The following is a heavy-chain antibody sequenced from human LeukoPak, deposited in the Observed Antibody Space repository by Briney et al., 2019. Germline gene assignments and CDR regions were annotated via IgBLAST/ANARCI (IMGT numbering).Heavy chain of an antibody. CDR2: MNPNSGNT. CDR3: ARDRGATGSESEY. V-gene: IGHV1-8*01. D-gene: IGHD5-12*01. CDR1: GDTFTSDD. J-gene: IGHJ4*02. Sequence: ASVKVSCKASGDTFTSDDINWVRQATGQGLEWMGWMNPNSGNTGYAQKFQGRVTMTRNTSISTAYMELRSLRSDDTAVYYCARDRGATGSESEYWGQGTLVTVSS.